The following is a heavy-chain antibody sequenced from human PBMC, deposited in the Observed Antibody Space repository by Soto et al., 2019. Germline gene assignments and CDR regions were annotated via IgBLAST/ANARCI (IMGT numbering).Heavy chain of an antibody. CDR1: GFSFSDYT. V-gene: IGHV3-48*01. D-gene: IGHD4-17*01. CDR2: VSSSGVSK. Sequence: EVQLVESGGGLVQPGGSLRLSCAASGFSFSDYTMIWGRPAPGQGLEWVSYVSSSGVSKLYADSVKGRITNSRDNAKNSLYLQMNSLRGEDTAVYYCARDIYGDNVVEHWGQGTLSTVST. CDR3: ARDIYGDNVVEH. J-gene: IGHJ4*01.